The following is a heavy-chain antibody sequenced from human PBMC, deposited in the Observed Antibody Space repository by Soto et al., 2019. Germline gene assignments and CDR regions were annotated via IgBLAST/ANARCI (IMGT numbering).Heavy chain of an antibody. Sequence: GASVKVSCKASGYTFTGYYMHWVRQAPGQGLEWMGWINPNSGGTNYAQKFQGWVTMTRDTSISTAYMELNSLRAEDTAVYYCAKDVKKLRFLSFGARRDYYYYGMDVWGQGTTVTVSS. J-gene: IGHJ6*02. V-gene: IGHV1-2*04. CDR2: INPNSGGT. CDR1: GYTFTGYY. CDR3: AKDVKKLRFLSFGARRDYYYYGMDV. D-gene: IGHD3-3*01.